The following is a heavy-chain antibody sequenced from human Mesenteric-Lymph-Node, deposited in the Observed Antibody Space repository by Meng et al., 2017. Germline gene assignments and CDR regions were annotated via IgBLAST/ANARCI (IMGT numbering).Heavy chain of an antibody. J-gene: IGHJ5*02. CDR1: GGSFSGYY. CDR2: INHSGST. V-gene: IGHV4-34*01. Sequence: VRLLRWGERLLKPSETLSLTCAVYGGSFSGYYWSWIRQPPGKGLEWIGEINHSGSTNYNPSLKSRVTISVDTSKNQFSLKLSSVTAADTAVYYCARGHYGSGSPQVSDPWGQGTLVTVSS. D-gene: IGHD3-10*01. CDR3: ARGHYGSGSPQVSDP.